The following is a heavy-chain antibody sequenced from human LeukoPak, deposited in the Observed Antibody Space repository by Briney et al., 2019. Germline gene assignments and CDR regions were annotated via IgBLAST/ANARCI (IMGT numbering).Heavy chain of an antibody. Sequence: TLSPTCTVSGGSISSGGYYWSWIRQHPGKGLEWIGYIYYSGSTYYNPSLKSGVTISVDTNKNQFSLKLSSVAAADTAVYYCARGQQPISLFDYWGQGTLVTVSS. V-gene: IGHV4-31*03. CDR3: ARGQQPISLFDY. D-gene: IGHD6-13*01. J-gene: IGHJ4*02. CDR2: IYYSGST. CDR1: GGSISSGGYY.